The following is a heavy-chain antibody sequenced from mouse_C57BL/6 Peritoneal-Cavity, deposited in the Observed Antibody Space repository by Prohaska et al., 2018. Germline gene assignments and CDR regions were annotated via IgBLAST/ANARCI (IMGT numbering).Heavy chain of an antibody. J-gene: IGHJ1*03. CDR3: AGDRGGYWYFDV. CDR1: GFPITSGYY. V-gene: IGHV12-3*01. Sequence: QMQLQESGPGLVKPSQSLFLTCSITGFPITSGYYWIWIRQSPGKPLEWMGYITHSGETFYNPSLQSPISITRETSMNQFFLQLNSVTTEDTAMYYCAGDRGGYWYFDVWGTGTTVTVSS. CDR2: ITHSGET.